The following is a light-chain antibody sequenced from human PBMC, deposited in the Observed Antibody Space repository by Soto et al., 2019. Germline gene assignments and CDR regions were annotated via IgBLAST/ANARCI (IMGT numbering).Light chain of an antibody. CDR2: GAS. CDR1: QSVSNNY. V-gene: IGKV3-20*01. Sequence: EIVLTQSPGTLSLSPGERATLSCGASQSVSNNYLAWYQQKPGQAPRLLIYGASSRATGIPDRFSGSGSGTDFTLTISRLEPEDFAVYYCQQYGSSPFTFGQGTRLEIK. J-gene: IGKJ5*01. CDR3: QQYGSSPFT.